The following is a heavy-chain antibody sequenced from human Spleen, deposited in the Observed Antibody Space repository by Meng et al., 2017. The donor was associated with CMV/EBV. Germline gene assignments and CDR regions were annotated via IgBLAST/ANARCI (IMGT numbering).Heavy chain of an antibody. CDR2: INTNSGGT. D-gene: IGHD3-10*01. V-gene: IGHV1-2*02. CDR1: GYTFTGYY. Sequence: ASVKVSCKASGYTFTGYYMHWVRQAPGQGLEWMGWINTNSGGTNYAQKFQGRVTMTRDTSISTAYMELSRLRSDDTAVYYCARIPYGSGSYGDYWGQGTLVTVSS. J-gene: IGHJ4*02. CDR3: ARIPYGSGSYGDY.